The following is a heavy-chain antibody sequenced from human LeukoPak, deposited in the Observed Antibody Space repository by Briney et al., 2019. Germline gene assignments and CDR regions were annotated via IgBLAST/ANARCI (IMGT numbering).Heavy chain of an antibody. CDR3: AREEAPGIAVAGFDI. CDR2: IYYSGST. D-gene: IGHD6-19*01. J-gene: IGHJ3*02. V-gene: IGHV4-59*01. Sequence: PSETLSLTCTVSGGSISSYYWSWIRQPPGKGLEWIGYIYYSGSTNYNPSLKSRVTISVDTSKNQFSLKLSSVTAADTAVYYCAREEAPGIAVAGFDIWGQGTMVIVSS. CDR1: GGSISSYY.